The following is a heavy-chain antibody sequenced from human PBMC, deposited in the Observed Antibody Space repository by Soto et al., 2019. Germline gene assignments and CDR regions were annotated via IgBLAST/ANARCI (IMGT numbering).Heavy chain of an antibody. V-gene: IGHV4-4*07. CDR1: GGSISSYY. CDR3: AREVRGWNYGGDWFDP. J-gene: IGHJ5*02. Sequence: PSETLSLTCTVSGGSISSYYWSWIRQPAGKGLEWIGRIYTSGSTSYNPSLKSRVTMSVDTSKNQFSLKLSSVTAADTAVYYCAREVRGWNYGGDWFDPWGQGTLVTVSS. D-gene: IGHD1-7*01. CDR2: IYTSGST.